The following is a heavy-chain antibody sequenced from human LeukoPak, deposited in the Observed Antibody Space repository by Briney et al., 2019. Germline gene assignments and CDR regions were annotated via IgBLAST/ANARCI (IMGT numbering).Heavy chain of an antibody. V-gene: IGHV3-66*02. D-gene: IGHD6-6*01. CDR1: GFTVSSNY. Sequence: GGSLRLSCAASGFTVSSNYMSWVRQAPGKGLEWVSVIYSGGSTYYAGSVKGRFTISRDNSKNTLYLQMNSLRAEDTAVYYCARSSSIAARYFDYWGQGTLVTVSS. CDR2: IYSGGST. CDR3: ARSSSIAARYFDY. J-gene: IGHJ4*02.